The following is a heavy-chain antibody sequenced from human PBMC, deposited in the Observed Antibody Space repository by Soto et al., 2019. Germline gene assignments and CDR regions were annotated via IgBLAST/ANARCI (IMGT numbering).Heavy chain of an antibody. CDR2: VIPIFGTA. D-gene: IGHD1-26*01. CDR1: GGTFSSYA. CDR3: ARQARASSYYFDY. J-gene: IGHJ4*02. Sequence: ASVKVSCKASGGTFSSYAISWVRQAPGQGLEWMGGVIPIFGTASYAQKFQGRVTITADESTSTAYMELSSLRSEDTAVYYCARQARASSYYFDYWGQGTLVTVSS. V-gene: IGHV1-69*13.